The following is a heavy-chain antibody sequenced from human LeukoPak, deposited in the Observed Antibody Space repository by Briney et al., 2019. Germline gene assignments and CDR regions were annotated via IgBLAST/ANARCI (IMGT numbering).Heavy chain of an antibody. D-gene: IGHD6-13*01. J-gene: IGHJ4*02. CDR1: GYTFTGYH. V-gene: IGHV1-2*06. CDR3: ARDQGSLTRSWYTGY. CDR2: INPYSGDT. Sequence: ASVKVSCKASGYTFTGYHIHWVRQAPGQGLGWMGRINPYSGDTNFAQKFQGRVTMTRDTSITTAYMDLSNLTPDDTAVYFCARDQGSLTRSWYTGYWGQGTQVTVSS.